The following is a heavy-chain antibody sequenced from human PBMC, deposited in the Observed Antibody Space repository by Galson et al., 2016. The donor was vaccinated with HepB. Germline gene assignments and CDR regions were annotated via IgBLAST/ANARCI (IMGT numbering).Heavy chain of an antibody. D-gene: IGHD2-15*01. CDR2: ILYDGNSE. V-gene: IGHV3-30-3*01. CDR3: ARDIIGYCSGESCYYYHYGMDV. Sequence: SLRLSCAASGFTFTTYTMHWVRQAPGKGLEWVAVILYDGNSEYYADSAKGRFTIFRDTSKNTLYLQMNSLRAEDTAVYYCARDIIGYCSGESCYYYHYGMDVGGQGTTVTGSS. CDR1: GFTFTTYT. J-gene: IGHJ6*02.